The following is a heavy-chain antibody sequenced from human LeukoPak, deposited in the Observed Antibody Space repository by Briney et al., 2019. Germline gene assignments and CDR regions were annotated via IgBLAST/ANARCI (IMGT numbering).Heavy chain of an antibody. Sequence: PGGSLRLSCAGSGFTFSDYYMSWIRQAPGKGLEWVSYISSSGSTIYYADSVKGRFTISRDNAKNSLYLQMNSLRAEDTAVYYCARDNVGHGSGSYYQFNWFDPWGQGTLVTVSS. V-gene: IGHV3-11*01. J-gene: IGHJ5*02. CDR3: ARDNVGHGSGSYYQFNWFDP. CDR2: ISSSGSTI. D-gene: IGHD3-10*01. CDR1: GFTFSDYY.